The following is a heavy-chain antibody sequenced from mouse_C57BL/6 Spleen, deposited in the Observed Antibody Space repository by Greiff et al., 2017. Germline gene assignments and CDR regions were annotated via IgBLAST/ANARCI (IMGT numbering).Heavy chain of an antibody. Sequence: EVKLQESGPELVKPGASVKIPCKASGYTFTDYNMDWVKQSHGKSLEWIGDINPNNGGTIYNQKFKGKDTLTVDKSSSTAYMELRSLTSEDTAVYYCARGALYYDYDEDYAMDYWGQGTSVTVSS. V-gene: IGHV1-18*01. D-gene: IGHD2-4*01. J-gene: IGHJ4*01. CDR3: ARGALYYDYDEDYAMDY. CDR1: GYTFTDYN. CDR2: INPNNGGT.